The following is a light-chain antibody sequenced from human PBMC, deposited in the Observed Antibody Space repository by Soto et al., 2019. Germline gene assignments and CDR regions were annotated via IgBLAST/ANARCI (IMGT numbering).Light chain of an antibody. Sequence: QSALTQPRSVSGSPGQSVTISCTGTSSDVGAYNYVSWYQHRPGKAPKLMIYDVSQRPSGVPDRFSGSKSGNTASLTISGLQTEDEADYYCCSYAGSYTLYVFGTGTQVTVL. CDR1: SSDVGAYNY. CDR3: CSYAGSYTLYV. J-gene: IGLJ1*01. CDR2: DVS. V-gene: IGLV2-11*01.